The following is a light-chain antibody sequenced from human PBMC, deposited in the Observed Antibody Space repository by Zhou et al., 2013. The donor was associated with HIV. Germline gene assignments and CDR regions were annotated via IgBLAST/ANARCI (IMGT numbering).Light chain of an antibody. V-gene: IGKV1-NL1*01. J-gene: IGKJ2*01. CDR2: GAS. CDR3: QQYYSTPYT. Sequence: DIQMTQSPSSLSASVGDRVTITCRASQGITNSLAWYQQTPGKAPKLLVYGASRLESGVPSRFSGSGSGTFYTLTISSLQSEDFATYYCQQYYSTPYTFGQGTKLEIK. CDR1: QGITNS.